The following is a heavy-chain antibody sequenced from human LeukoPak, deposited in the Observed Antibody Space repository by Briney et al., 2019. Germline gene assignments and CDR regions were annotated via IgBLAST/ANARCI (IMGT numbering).Heavy chain of an antibody. Sequence: RAGGSLRLSCAASGFTFDDYGMSWVRQAPGKGLEWVSGINWNGGSTGYADSVKGRFTISRDNSRNTLFLQMNSLTVDDTAVYLCAKGLEVESRLDSWGQGTLVTVSS. CDR1: GFTFDDYG. D-gene: IGHD1-1*01. CDR3: AKGLEVESRLDS. V-gene: IGHV3-20*01. J-gene: IGHJ4*02. CDR2: INWNGGST.